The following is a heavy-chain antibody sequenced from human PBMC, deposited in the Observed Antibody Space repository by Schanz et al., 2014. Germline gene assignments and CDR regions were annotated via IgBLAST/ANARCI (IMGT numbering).Heavy chain of an antibody. CDR3: ARENLNWEAFDI. J-gene: IGHJ3*02. D-gene: IGHD7-27*01. Sequence: QVQLVESGGGLVKPGGSLRLSCAASGFIFNDYYMNWNRQAPGKGLEWLSYISRDGTTSYYADSVKGRFTISRDNAKNSLYLEMTSLRGEDTAVYYCARENLNWEAFDIWGQGTVVTVSS. V-gene: IGHV3-11*01. CDR1: GFIFNDYY. CDR2: ISRDGTTS.